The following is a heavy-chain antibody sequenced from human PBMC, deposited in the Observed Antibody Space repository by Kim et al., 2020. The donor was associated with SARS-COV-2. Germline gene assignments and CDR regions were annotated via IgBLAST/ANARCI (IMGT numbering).Heavy chain of an antibody. CDR3: GKGSGYYPADWFDS. J-gene: IGHJ5*01. V-gene: IGHV3-9*01. Sequence: YASSVEGRFTISKDTAKNTRYVQMNSLSLEDTALYYCGKGSGYYPADWFDSWGQGTLVTVSS. D-gene: IGHD3-3*01.